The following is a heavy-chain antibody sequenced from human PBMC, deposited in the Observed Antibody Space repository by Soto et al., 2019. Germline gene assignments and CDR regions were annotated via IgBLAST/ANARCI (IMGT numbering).Heavy chain of an antibody. CDR1: GFPFSSRA. CDR3: AEWARYCSGADCRA. D-gene: IGHD2-15*01. J-gene: IGHJ5*02. CDR2: ISGSGTIP. V-gene: IGHV3-23*01. Sequence: EVQLLESGGGLVQPGGSLRLSCAASGFPFSSRAMSWVRQAPGKGLELVSAISGSGTIPYYADSVKGRFTTSRDTSKNTLYLQMNSLRADDTAVYYCAEWARYCSGADCRAWGQGTLVTVSS.